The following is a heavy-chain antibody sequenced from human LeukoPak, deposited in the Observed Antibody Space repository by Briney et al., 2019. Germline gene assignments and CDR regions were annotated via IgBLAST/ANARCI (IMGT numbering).Heavy chain of an antibody. CDR1: GFTFGDYA. J-gene: IGHJ4*02. CDR2: IRSKAYGGTT. D-gene: IGHD1-7*01. V-gene: IGHV3-49*04. Sequence: PGGSLRLSCTASGFTFGDYAMSWVRQAPGKGLEWVGFIRSKAYGGTTEYAASVKGRFTISRDDSKSIAYLQMNSLGPEDTAMYYCAKVRVVFNWNYAYYFDYWGQGTLVTVSS. CDR3: AKVRVVFNWNYAYYFDY.